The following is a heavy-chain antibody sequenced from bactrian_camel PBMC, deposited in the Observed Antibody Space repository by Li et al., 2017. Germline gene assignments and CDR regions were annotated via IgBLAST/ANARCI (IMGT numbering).Heavy chain of an antibody. Sequence: HVQLVESGGGSVQAGGSLRLSCVASGFTFNANCIGWFRQVPGKEREGVANIYIGGSGNTYYAAFVKGRFTISQDNAKNTLLLQMDSLKPDDTAMYYCVKGANYYSYSAFGYWGQGTQVTVS. CDR1: GFTFNANC. CDR2: IYIGGSGNT. J-gene: IGHJ6*01. D-gene: IGHD4*01. V-gene: IGHV3S6*01. CDR3: VKGANYYSYSAFGY.